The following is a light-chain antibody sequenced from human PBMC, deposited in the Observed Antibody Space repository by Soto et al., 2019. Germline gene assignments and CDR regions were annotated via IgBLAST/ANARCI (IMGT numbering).Light chain of an antibody. Sequence: EIVLTQSPGTLSLSPGERATLSCRASQSVSSSYLAWYQQKPGQAPRLLIYGASSRATGIPDRFSGSGSGTDFTLTISRLELEDFAVYYCQQYGSSPRVTFGGGTTVEIK. V-gene: IGKV3-20*01. CDR2: GAS. CDR1: QSVSSSY. CDR3: QQYGSSPRVT. J-gene: IGKJ4*01.